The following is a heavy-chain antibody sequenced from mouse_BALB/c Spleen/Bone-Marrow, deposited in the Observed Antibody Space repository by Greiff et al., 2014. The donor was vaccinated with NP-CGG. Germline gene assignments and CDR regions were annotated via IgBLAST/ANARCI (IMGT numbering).Heavy chain of an antibody. J-gene: IGHJ1*01. D-gene: IGHD2-14*01. CDR1: VFTFSSFG. CDR3: ARDRGDELFDV. Sequence: DVMLVESGGGLVQPGGSRKLSCAASVFTFSSFGMHWARQAPEKGLEWVAYISSGSSTIYYADTVKGRFTISRVNPKNTLFLQMTRQRSEDTAMDYCARDRGDELFDVWSAWTKVTVSS. CDR2: ISSGSSTI. V-gene: IGHV5-17*02.